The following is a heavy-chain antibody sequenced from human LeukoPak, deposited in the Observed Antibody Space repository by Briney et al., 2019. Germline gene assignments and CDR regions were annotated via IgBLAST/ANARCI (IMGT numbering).Heavy chain of an antibody. CDR3: VRGRNIEMTTMSGGSDY. CDR2: LNPNSGDT. Sequence: ASVKVSCKASGYTFTDYYMHWVRQAPGQGLEWMGWLNPNSGDTNDAQKFQGRVSMTRDTSISTAYMDLSDLRSDDTAVYYCVRGRNIEMTTMSGGSDYWGQGTLVTVSS. D-gene: IGHD5-24*01. J-gene: IGHJ4*02. V-gene: IGHV1-2*02. CDR1: GYTFTDYY.